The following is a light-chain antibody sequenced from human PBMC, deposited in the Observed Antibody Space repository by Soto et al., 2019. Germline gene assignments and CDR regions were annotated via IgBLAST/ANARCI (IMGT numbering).Light chain of an antibody. V-gene: IGKV3-11*01. J-gene: IGKJ1*01. Sequence: EIVLTQSPATLSLSPGERATLSCRASQSVSSYLAWYQQKPGQAPRLLIYDASSRATGIPARFSGSGSGTEFTLTISSLEPEDFATYYCQQSYSTPRTFGQGTKVEIK. CDR2: DAS. CDR3: QQSYSTPRT. CDR1: QSVSSY.